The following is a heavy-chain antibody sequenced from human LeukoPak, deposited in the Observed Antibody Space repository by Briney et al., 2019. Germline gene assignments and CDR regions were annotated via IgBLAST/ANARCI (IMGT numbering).Heavy chain of an antibody. CDR2: IHPGVSDT. CDR1: GFPLTDHW. V-gene: IGHV5-51*01. CDR3: AASPPHCGADCPFDY. Sequence: GESLEISCKGSGFPLTDHWIAWVRQMPGRGLEWVGIIHPGVSDTPKSPSFQGQVVISVDRSISIAYLQWNSLKASEPAMYYCAASPPHCGADCPFDYWGQGTLVTVSS. J-gene: IGHJ4*02. D-gene: IGHD2-21*02.